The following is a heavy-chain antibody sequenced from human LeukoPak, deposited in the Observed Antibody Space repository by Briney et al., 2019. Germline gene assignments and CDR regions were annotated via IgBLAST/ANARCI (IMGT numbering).Heavy chain of an antibody. CDR3: ARSVDYYYDSSGNWFDP. V-gene: IGHV1-69*04. CDR1: GGTFSSYA. D-gene: IGHD3-22*01. J-gene: IGHJ5*02. Sequence: GASVKVSCKASGGTFSSYAISWVRQAPGQGLEWMGRIIPILGIANYAQKFQGRVTITADKSTSTAYMELSSLRSEDTAVYYCARSVDYYYDSSGNWFDPWGQGTLVTVSS. CDR2: IIPILGIA.